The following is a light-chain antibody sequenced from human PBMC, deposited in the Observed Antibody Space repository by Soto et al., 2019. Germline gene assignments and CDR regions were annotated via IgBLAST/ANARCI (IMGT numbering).Light chain of an antibody. CDR3: QQYNSYPGT. CDR1: QSLLHSNGYNY. Sequence: DIVMTQSPLSLPVTPGEPASISCRSSQSLLHSNGYNYLDWYLQKPGQSPQLLIYLGSNRASGVPSRFSGSGSGTEFTLTISSLQPDDFATYYCQQYNSYPGTFGQGTKLEIK. CDR2: LGS. J-gene: IGKJ2*01. V-gene: IGKV2-28*01.